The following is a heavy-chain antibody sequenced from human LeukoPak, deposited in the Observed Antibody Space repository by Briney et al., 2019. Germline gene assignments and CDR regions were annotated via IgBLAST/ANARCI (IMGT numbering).Heavy chain of an antibody. J-gene: IGHJ4*02. CDR3: ARDPDFWSGYYNFDY. CDR1: GYSISSGYY. D-gene: IGHD3-3*01. Sequence: SETLSLTCTVSGYSISSGYYWGWIRQPPGKGLEWIGSIYHSGSTYYNPSLNSRVTISVDTSKNQFSLKLNSVTAADTAVYYCARDPDFWSGYYNFDYWGQGTLVTVSS. V-gene: IGHV4-38-2*02. CDR2: IYHSGST.